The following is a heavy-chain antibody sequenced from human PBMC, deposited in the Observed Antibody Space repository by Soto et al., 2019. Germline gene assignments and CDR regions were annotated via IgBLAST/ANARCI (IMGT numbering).Heavy chain of an antibody. CDR3: ARQDRVVAEGRWFDP. V-gene: IGHV4-38-2*02. J-gene: IGHJ5*02. Sequence: TLSLTCTVSGYSISSGYHWAWIRQPPGKGLEWLGSVHYSGNTYYNPSPKSRLTISVDKSKNQFSLNLSSVTAADTAVYYCARQDRVVAEGRWFDPWGQGTLVTVSS. CDR1: GYSISSGYH. CDR2: VHYSGNT. D-gene: IGHD2-15*01.